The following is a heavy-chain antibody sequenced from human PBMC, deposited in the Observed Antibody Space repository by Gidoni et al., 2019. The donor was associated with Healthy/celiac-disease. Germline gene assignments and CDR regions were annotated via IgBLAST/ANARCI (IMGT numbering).Heavy chain of an antibody. D-gene: IGHD5-18*01. V-gene: IGHV3-33*01. Sequence: QVQLVESGGGVVQPGRSLRLSCAASGFTLSRYGMHWVRQAPGKGLEWVAVIWYDGSNKYYADSVKGRFTISRDNSKNTLYLQMNSLRAEDTAVYYCARDHDTATVVTPLPGVWGQGTLVTVSS. CDR1: GFTLSRYG. CDR3: ARDHDTATVVTPLPGV. J-gene: IGHJ4*02. CDR2: IWYDGSNK.